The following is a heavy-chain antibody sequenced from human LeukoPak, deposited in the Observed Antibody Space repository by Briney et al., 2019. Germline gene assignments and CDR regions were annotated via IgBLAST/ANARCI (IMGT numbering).Heavy chain of an antibody. V-gene: IGHV4-59*12. CDR2: IYCSGST. D-gene: IGHD4-17*01. Sequence: NPSETLSLTCTVSGGSISSYYWSWIRQPPGKGLEWIGYIYCSGSTNYNPSLKSRVTISVDTSKNQFSLKLSSVTAADTAVYYCARDGSGYGDYRDWFDPWGQGTLVTVSS. CDR1: GGSISSYY. CDR3: ARDGSGYGDYRDWFDP. J-gene: IGHJ5*02.